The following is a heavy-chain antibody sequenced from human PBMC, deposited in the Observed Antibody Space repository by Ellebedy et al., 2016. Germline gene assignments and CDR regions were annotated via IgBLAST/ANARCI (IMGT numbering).Heavy chain of an antibody. CDR2: IKQDGSEK. CDR3: ASRGYCANGVCSGYFDY. Sequence: GGSLRLSCAASGFTFSSYWMSWVRQAPGSGLEWVANIKQDGSEKYYLDSVKGRFTISRDNAKNSQYLQMNSLRAEDTAVYYCASRGYCANGVCSGYFDYWGQGTLVTVSS. V-gene: IGHV3-7*01. J-gene: IGHJ4*02. D-gene: IGHD2-8*01. CDR1: GFTFSSYW.